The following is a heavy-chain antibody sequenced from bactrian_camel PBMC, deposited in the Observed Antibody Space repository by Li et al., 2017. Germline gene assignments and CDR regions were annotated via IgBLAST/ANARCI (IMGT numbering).Heavy chain of an antibody. D-gene: IGHD6*01. CDR2: IDRFAAT. CDR1: DNTYSPYC. Sequence: QLVESGGGSVQAGGSLRLSCVASDNTYSPYCMGWFRQPPGKEREAVASIDRFAATTYADSVKGRFTISQDNAKNTLYLQMNSLKTEDTAVYYCATVNAALYGGIWYGWHDYWGRGTQVTVS. V-gene: IGHV3S53*01. CDR3: ATVNAALYGGIWYGWHDY. J-gene: IGHJ4*01.